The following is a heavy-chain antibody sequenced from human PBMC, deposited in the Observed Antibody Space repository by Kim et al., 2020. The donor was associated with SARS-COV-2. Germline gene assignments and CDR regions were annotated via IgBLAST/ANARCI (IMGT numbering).Heavy chain of an antibody. CDR3: AKFFSVAGTAVDY. Sequence: GGSLRLSCAASGFIFSSYAMTWVRQAPGKGLEWVSGISDSGANTYYADSVKGRFTNSRDNSKNTLYMQMNSLRGEDTAVYYCAKFFSVAGTAVDYWGQGSLVTVSS. J-gene: IGHJ4*02. CDR2: ISDSGANT. D-gene: IGHD6-19*01. CDR1: GFIFSSYA. V-gene: IGHV3-23*01.